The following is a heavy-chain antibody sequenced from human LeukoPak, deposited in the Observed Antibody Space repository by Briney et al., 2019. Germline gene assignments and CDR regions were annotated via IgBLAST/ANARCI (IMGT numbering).Heavy chain of an antibody. V-gene: IGHV4-34*01. CDR1: GGSFSGYY. CDR2: INHSGST. Sequence: KASETLSLTCAVYGGSFSGYYWSWIRQPPGKGLEWIGEINHSGSTNYNPSLKSRVTISVDTSKNQFSLKLTSVTAADTAVYYRAKFSPRPQTYYFDYWGQGTLVTVSS. J-gene: IGHJ4*02. CDR3: AKFSPRPQTYYFDY. D-gene: IGHD1-14*01.